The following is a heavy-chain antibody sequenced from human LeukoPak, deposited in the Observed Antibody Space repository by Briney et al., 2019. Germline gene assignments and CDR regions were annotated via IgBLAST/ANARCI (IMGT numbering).Heavy chain of an antibody. J-gene: IGHJ5*02. Sequence: ASVKVSCKASGYTFTGYYMHWVRQAPGQGLEWMGWINPNSGGTNYAQKFQGRVTMTRDTSISTAYMELSRLRSDDTAVYYCASYASSVGGDWFDPWGQGTLVTVSS. CDR1: GYTFTGYY. D-gene: IGHD6-19*01. V-gene: IGHV1-2*02. CDR3: ASYASSVGGDWFDP. CDR2: INPNSGGT.